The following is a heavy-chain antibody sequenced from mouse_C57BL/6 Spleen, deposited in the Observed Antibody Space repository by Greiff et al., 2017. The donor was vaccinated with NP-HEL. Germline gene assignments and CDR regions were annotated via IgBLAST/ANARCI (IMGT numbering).Heavy chain of an antibody. CDR2: ISSGSSTI. V-gene: IGHV5-17*01. J-gene: IGHJ2*01. CDR1: GFTFSDYG. Sequence: EVQLVESGGGLVKPGGSLKLSCAASGFTFSDYGMHWVRQAPEKGLEWVAYISSGSSTIYYADIVKGRFTISRDNAKNTLFLQMTSLRSEDTAMYYCARQYDWYFDYWGQGTTLTVSS. D-gene: IGHD2-4*01. CDR3: ARQYDWYFDY.